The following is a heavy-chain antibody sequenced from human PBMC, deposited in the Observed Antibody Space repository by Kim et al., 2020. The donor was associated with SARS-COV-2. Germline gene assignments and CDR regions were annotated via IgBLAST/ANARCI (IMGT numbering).Heavy chain of an antibody. V-gene: IGHV4-39*01. CDR3: ARHGSRIVATHFDY. D-gene: IGHD5-12*01. Sequence: TPSLKSRVTISVDTSKTQFSLKLSSVTAADTAVYYCARHGSRIVATHFDYWGHGTLVTVSS. J-gene: IGHJ4*01.